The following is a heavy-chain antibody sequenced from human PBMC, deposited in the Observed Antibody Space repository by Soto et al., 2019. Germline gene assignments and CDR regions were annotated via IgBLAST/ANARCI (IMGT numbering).Heavy chain of an antibody. Sequence: SETLSLTCTVSGGSISSYFYIWVRQPPGKGLEWIGSVYYTGTTDYNPSLKSRVTISVDTSKTQFSLNLRSVTAADTAVYHCARGLAAVPRAFDYWGRGTLVTVSS. V-gene: IGHV4-59*01. CDR1: GGSISSYF. CDR3: ARGLAAVPRAFDY. D-gene: IGHD6-13*01. CDR2: VYYTGTT. J-gene: IGHJ4*02.